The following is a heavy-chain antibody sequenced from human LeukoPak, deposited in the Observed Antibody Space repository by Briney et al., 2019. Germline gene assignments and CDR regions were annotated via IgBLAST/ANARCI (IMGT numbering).Heavy chain of an antibody. D-gene: IGHD2-2*01. CDR2: IYYSGST. CDR1: GGSISSYY. Sequence: SETLSLTCTVSGGSISSYYWSWIRQPPGKGLEWIGYIYYSGSTNYNPSLKSRVTISVDTSKNQFSLKLSSATAADTAVYYCARAAVPAAHDYWGQGTLVTVSS. J-gene: IGHJ4*02. CDR3: ARAAVPAAHDY. V-gene: IGHV4-59*01.